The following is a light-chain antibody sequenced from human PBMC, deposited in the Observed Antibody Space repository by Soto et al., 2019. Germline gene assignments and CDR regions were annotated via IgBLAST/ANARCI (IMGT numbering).Light chain of an antibody. V-gene: IGKV3-15*01. Sequence: EIVMTQSPVSLSVSPGERATLSCRASQSVSRKLAWYQQRPGQAPRLLMSFASDRATGIPARFSGSGSGTEFTLSISSLQSEDFAVYYCQQYNDWPWTFDQGTKVENK. CDR1: QSVSRK. J-gene: IGKJ1*01. CDR3: QQYNDWPWT. CDR2: FAS.